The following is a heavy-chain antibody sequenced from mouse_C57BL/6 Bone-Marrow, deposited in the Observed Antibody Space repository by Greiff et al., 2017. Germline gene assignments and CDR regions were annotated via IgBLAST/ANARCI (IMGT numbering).Heavy chain of an antibody. J-gene: IGHJ1*03. CDR1: GYSITSDY. V-gene: IGHV3-8*01. CDR2: ISYSGST. D-gene: IGHD1-1*01. Sequence: EVKLQESGPGLAKPSQTLSLTCSVTGYSITSDYWNWIRKFPGNKLEYMGYISYSGSTYYNPSLKSRISITRDTSKNQYYLQLNSVTTEDTATYYCARLHYYYGSSYWYFDVWGTGTTVTVSS. CDR3: ARLHYYYGSSYWYFDV.